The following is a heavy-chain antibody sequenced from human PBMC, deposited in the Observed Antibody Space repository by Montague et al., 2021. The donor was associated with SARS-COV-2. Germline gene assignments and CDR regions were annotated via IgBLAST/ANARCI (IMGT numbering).Heavy chain of an antibody. CDR1: GGSMRSSIDY. Sequence: SETLSLTCTVSGGSMRSSIDYWGWIRQPPGKGLESIGNIYYTSGSTFYNPSLKSRVTISIETYKNRLSLNLTPVTAADTAVNYCATQPALPRADYWGQGILVTVSS. CDR2: IYYTSGST. CDR3: ATQPALPRADY. V-gene: IGHV4-39*01. J-gene: IGHJ4*02.